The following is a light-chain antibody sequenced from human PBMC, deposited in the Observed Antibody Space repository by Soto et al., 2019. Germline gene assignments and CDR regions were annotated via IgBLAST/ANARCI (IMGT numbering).Light chain of an antibody. J-gene: IGKJ4*01. CDR1: QSVSSS. CDR3: QQYNDSPLT. Sequence: EIVLTQSPGTLSLSPGERATLSCRASQSVSSSVAWYQHNPGQAPKLLVYVASNRAPGVPDRFGGSGSGTDFTLTISRLEPEDFAVYYCQQYNDSPLTFGGGTKVEIK. V-gene: IGKV3-20*01. CDR2: VAS.